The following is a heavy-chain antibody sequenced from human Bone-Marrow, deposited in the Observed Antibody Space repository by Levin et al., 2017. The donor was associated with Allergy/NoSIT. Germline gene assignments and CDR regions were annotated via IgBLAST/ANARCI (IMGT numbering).Heavy chain of an antibody. J-gene: IGHJ4*02. CDR3: ARHGPQPLDY. Sequence: KVSCKGSGYPFTSYWIGWVRQMPGKGLEWMGIIFPDNSKTKYSPSFQGQVTMSADKSISTAYLQWSSLKASDTAIYYCARHGPQPLDYWGQGTLVTVSS. CDR2: IFPDNSKT. V-gene: IGHV5-51*01. CDR1: GYPFTSYW.